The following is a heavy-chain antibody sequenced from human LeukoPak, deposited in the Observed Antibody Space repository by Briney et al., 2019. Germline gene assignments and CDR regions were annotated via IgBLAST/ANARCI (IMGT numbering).Heavy chain of an antibody. CDR3: AKDAPGYGAYDD. D-gene: IGHD5-12*01. CDR2: IKEDGSKG. Sequence: GGSLRLSCAASGFTFSTYWMSWVRQAPRKGLEWVANIKEDGSKGYYGDSVKGRFTISRDNAKSSLFLQMNSLRAEDTAVYYCAKDAPGYGAYDDWGQGILVTVSS. V-gene: IGHV3-7*01. CDR1: GFTFSTYW. J-gene: IGHJ4*02.